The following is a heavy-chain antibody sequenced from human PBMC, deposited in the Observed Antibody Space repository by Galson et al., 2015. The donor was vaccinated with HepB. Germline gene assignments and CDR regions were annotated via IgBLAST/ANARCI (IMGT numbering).Heavy chain of an antibody. J-gene: IGHJ4*02. Sequence: SLRLSCAASGFSFGSYWMHWVRQAPGKGLVWVSRINSDGSSTGYAGSVKGRLTISRDNAKNTLYLQMNSLRADDTAVYYCARNVRAYTSGAIPGYWGQGTLVTVSS. CDR1: GFSFGSYW. V-gene: IGHV3-74*01. D-gene: IGHD2-8*01. CDR2: INSDGSST. CDR3: ARNVRAYTSGAIPGY.